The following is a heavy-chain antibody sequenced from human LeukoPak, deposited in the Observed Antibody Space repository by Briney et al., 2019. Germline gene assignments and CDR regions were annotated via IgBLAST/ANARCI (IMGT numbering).Heavy chain of an antibody. J-gene: IGHJ5*02. Sequence: PSETLSLTCTVSGGSISSYYWSWIRQPPGKGLEWIGYIYYSGSTNYNPSPKSRVTISVDTSKNQFSLKLSSVTAADTAVYYCARDRRFWSVGFFDPWGQGTLVTVSS. D-gene: IGHD3-3*01. V-gene: IGHV4-59*01. CDR2: IYYSGST. CDR3: ARDRRFWSVGFFDP. CDR1: GGSISSYY.